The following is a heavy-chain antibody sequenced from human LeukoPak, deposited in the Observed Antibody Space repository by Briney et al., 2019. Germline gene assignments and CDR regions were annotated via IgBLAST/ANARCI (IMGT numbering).Heavy chain of an antibody. J-gene: IGHJ4*02. CDR2: ISGSGGST. CDR1: GFTFSSYA. D-gene: IGHD6-6*01. V-gene: IGHV3-23*01. Sequence: GGSLRLSCAASGFTFSSYAMSWVRQAPGKGLEWVSAISGSGGSTYYADSVKGRFTISRDNSKNTLYLQMNSLRAEDTAVYYCAKGPSRYSSSSREYWGQGTLVTVSS. CDR3: AKGPSRYSSSSREY.